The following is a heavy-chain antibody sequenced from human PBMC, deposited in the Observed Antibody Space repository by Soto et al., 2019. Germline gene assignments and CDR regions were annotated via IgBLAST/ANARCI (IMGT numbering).Heavy chain of an antibody. CDR1: GSSINSHY. CDR2: IYYTGST. CDR3: ARDRLSEQQLGGYYYYDMDV. V-gene: IGHV4-59*11. J-gene: IGHJ6*02. D-gene: IGHD6-13*01. Sequence: PSETLSLTCTVSGSSINSHYWSWIRQPPGKGLEWIGYIYYTGSTTYNPSLKSRVTISLDTSKTQFSLRLSSVTAADTAVYYCARDRLSEQQLGGYYYYDMDVWGQGTTVTV.